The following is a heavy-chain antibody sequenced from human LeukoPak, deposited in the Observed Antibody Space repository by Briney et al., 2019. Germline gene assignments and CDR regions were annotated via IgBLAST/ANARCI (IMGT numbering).Heavy chain of an antibody. CDR3: ARDHIILRGSGSYYIDY. J-gene: IGHJ4*02. CDR2: IYSGGST. Sequence: GGSLRLSCAASGFTVSSNYMSWVRQAPGKGLEWVSVIYSGGSTYYADSVKGRFTISRDYSKNTLYLQMNSLRAEDTAVYYCARDHIILRGSGSYYIDYWGQGTLVTVSS. CDR1: GFTVSSNY. V-gene: IGHV3-66*02. D-gene: IGHD3-10*01.